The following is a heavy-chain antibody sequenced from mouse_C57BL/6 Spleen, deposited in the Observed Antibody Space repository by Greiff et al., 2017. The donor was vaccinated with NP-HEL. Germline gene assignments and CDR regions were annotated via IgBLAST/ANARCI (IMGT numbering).Heavy chain of an antibody. CDR1: GFTFSNYW. V-gene: IGHV6-3*01. D-gene: IGHD2-3*01. Sequence: EVKLMESGGGLVQPGGSMKLSCVASGFTFSNYWMNWVRQSPEKGLEWVAQIRLKSDNYATHYAESVKGRFTISRDDAKSSVYLQMNNLRAEDTGIYYCAGGGLLRGDYWGQGTTLTVSS. CDR2: IRLKSDNYAT. CDR3: AGGGLLRGDY. J-gene: IGHJ2*01.